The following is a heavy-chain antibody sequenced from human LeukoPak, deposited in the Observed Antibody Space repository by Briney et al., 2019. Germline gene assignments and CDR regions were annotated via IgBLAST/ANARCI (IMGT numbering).Heavy chain of an antibody. D-gene: IGHD4-17*01. V-gene: IGHV3-74*01. CDR2: IISDGSTT. Sequence: GGSLRLSRAASGFTFSTYWMHWVRQAPGKGLVWVSRIISDGSTTIYADSVKGRFTISRDNAKNTLYLQMNSLRAEDTAVYYCARGRYYLDNWGQGTLVTVSS. J-gene: IGHJ4*02. CDR3: ARGRYYLDN. CDR1: GFTFSTYW.